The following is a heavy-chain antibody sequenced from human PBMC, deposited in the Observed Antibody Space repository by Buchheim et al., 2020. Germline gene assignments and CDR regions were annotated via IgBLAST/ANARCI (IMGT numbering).Heavy chain of an antibody. CDR3: ARAYSSANHYYYYGMDV. CDR2: INHSGST. J-gene: IGHJ6*02. Sequence: QVQLQQWGAGLLKPSETLSLTCAVYGGSFSGYYWSWIRQPPGKGLEWIGEINHSGSTNYNPSLKSRVTISVDTSKNQFSLKLSPVTAADTAVYYCARAYSSANHYYYYGMDVWGQGTT. V-gene: IGHV4-34*01. CDR1: GGSFSGYY. D-gene: IGHD6-25*01.